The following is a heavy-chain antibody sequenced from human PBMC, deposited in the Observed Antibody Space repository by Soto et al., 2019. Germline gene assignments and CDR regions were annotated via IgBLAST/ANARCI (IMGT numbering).Heavy chain of an antibody. CDR1: GFTFSSYG. CDR3: ASTCSGGSCYSWYFDL. V-gene: IGHV3-33*01. Sequence: QVQLVESGGGVVQPGRSLRLSCAASGFTFSSYGMQWVRQAPGKGLEWVAVIWYDGSNKYYADSVKGRFTISRDNSKNTLYLQMNSLRAEDTAVYYCASTCSGGSCYSWYFDLWGRGTLVTVSS. J-gene: IGHJ2*01. D-gene: IGHD2-15*01. CDR2: IWYDGSNK.